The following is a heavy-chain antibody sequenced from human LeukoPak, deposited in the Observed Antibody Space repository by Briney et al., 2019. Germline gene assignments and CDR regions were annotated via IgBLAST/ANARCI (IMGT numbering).Heavy chain of an antibody. CDR2: ISSSSSYI. J-gene: IGHJ5*02. V-gene: IGHV3-21*01. CDR1: GFTFSSYS. Sequence: PGGSLRLSCAASGFTFSSYSMNWVRQAPGKGLEWVSSISSSSSYIYYADSVKGRFTISRDNAKNSLYLQMNSLRAEDTAVYYCARDLLAAAGKRSNWFDPWGQGTLVTVSS. CDR3: ARDLLAAAGKRSNWFDP. D-gene: IGHD6-13*01.